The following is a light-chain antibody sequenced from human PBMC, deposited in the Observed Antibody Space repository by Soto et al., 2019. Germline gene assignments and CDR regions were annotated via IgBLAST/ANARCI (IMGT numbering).Light chain of an antibody. Sequence: DIQMTQSPSTLSASVGDRVTITGRASQCISSWLAWYQQEPGKAPKILIYKASSLESGVPSRFSGSGSGTEFTLTISSLQPDDFATYYCQQYNCYPITFGQGTRLEIK. CDR3: QQYNCYPIT. J-gene: IGKJ5*01. V-gene: IGKV1-5*03. CDR1: QCISSW. CDR2: KAS.